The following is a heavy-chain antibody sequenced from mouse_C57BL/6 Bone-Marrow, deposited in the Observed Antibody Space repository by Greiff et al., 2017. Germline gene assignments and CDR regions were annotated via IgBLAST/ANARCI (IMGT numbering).Heavy chain of an antibody. CDR3: ARSGGLPYAMDY. J-gene: IGHJ4*01. D-gene: IGHD2-2*01. CDR2: IYPRSGNT. V-gene: IGHV1-81*01. Sequence: VQLQQSGAELARPGASVKLSCKASGYTFTSYGISWVKLRTGQGLEWIGEIYPRSGNTYYNEKFKGKATLTADKSSSTAYMELRSLTSEDSAVYFCARSGGLPYAMDYWGQGTSGTVSS. CDR1: GYTFTSYG.